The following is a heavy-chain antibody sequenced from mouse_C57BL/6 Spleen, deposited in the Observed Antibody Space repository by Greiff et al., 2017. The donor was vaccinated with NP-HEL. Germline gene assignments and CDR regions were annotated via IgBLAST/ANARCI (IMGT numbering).Heavy chain of an antibody. Sequence: EVQVVESGGGLVKPGGSLKLSCAASGFTFSSYAMSWVRQTPEKRLEWVATISDGGSYTYYPDNVKGRFTISRDNAKNNLYLQMSHLKSEDTAMYYCARRDSSGPEVYWGQGTLVTVSA. CDR3: ARRDSSGPEVY. CDR1: GFTFSSYA. V-gene: IGHV5-4*03. J-gene: IGHJ3*01. D-gene: IGHD3-2*02. CDR2: ISDGGSYT.